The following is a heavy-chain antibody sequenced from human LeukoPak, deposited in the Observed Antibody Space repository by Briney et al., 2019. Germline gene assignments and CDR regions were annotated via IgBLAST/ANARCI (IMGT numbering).Heavy chain of an antibody. D-gene: IGHD6-6*01. J-gene: IGHJ5*02. V-gene: IGHV4-59*08. CDR1: GGSISSYS. Sequence: PSETLSLTCTVSGGSISSYSWSWIRQPPGKGLEWIGYIYYSGSTNHNPSLKSRVNMSVDTSKNQFSLRLTSVTAADTAVYYCARHRGSSSEFDPWGLGTLVTISS. CDR3: ARHRGSSSEFDP. CDR2: IYYSGST.